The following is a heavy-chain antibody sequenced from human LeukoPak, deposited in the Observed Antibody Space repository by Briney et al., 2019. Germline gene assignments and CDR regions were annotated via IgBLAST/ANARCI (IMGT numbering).Heavy chain of an antibody. J-gene: IGHJ3*02. V-gene: IGHV4-39*01. CDR3: ARLGSILGAFDI. D-gene: IGHD2-21*01. CDR1: GGSISSSSYS. CDR2: IYYSGST. Sequence: LSETLSLTCTVSGGSISSSSYSWGWIRQPPGKGLEWIGSIYYSGSTYYNPSLKSRVTISVDTSKNQFSLKLSSVTAADTAVYYCARLGSILGAFDIWGQGTMVTVSS.